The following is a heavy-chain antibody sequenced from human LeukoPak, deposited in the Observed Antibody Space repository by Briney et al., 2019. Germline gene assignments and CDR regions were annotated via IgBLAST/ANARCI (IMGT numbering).Heavy chain of an antibody. CDR1: GYTFASYL. Sequence: VASVKVSCKASGYTFASYLITWVRQAPGQGLEWVGWVSPYNGATNYAQKFRGRVTLTTGTSTTTADMDLTNLRLDDMAIYYCARAVDYYDNSGYYYPIDLWGQGTLVTVSS. CDR2: VSPYNGAT. D-gene: IGHD3-22*01. J-gene: IGHJ5*02. V-gene: IGHV1-18*03. CDR3: ARAVDYYDNSGYYYPIDL.